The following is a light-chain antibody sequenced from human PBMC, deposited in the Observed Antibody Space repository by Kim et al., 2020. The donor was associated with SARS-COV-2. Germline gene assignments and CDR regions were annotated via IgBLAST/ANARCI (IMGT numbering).Light chain of an antibody. CDR2: EDN. V-gene: IGLV6-57*04. Sequence: NFMLTQPHSVSESPGKTVTISCTRSSGSIASNYVQRYQQRPGIAPTTVIYEDNQRPSGVPDRFSGSIDSSSNSASLTISGLKTEDEADYYCQSYDGSEVFGGGTQLTVL. CDR3: QSYDGSEV. CDR1: SGSIASNY. J-gene: IGLJ3*02.